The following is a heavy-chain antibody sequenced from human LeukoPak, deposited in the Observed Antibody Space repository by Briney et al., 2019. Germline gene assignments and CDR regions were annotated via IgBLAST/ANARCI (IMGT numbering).Heavy chain of an antibody. J-gene: IGHJ2*01. CDR3: ARRIAAAGLNWYFDL. V-gene: IGHV1-46*01. CDR2: INPSGGST. CDR1: ENTFTNYY. D-gene: IGHD6-13*01. Sequence: ASVKVSCKASENTFTNYYMHWVRQAPGQGLEWMGIINPSGGSTSYAQKFQGRVTMTRDTSTSTVYMELSSLRSEDTAVYYCARRIAAAGLNWYFDLWGRGTLVTVSS.